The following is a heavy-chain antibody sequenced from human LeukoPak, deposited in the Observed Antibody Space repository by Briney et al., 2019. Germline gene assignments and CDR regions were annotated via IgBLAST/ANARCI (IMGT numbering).Heavy chain of an antibody. CDR2: IYYSGST. D-gene: IGHD3-10*01. V-gene: IGHV4-59*01. CDR3: ARDLDGSGSLDY. Sequence: SETLSLICTVSGGSISSYYWSWIRQPPGKGLEWIGYIYYSGSTNYNPSLKSRVTISVDTSKNQFSLKLSFVTAADAAVYYCARDLDGSGSLDYWGQGTLVTVSS. CDR1: GGSISSYY. J-gene: IGHJ4*02.